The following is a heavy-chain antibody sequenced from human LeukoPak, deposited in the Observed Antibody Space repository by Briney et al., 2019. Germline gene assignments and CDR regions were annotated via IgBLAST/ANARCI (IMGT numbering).Heavy chain of an antibody. J-gene: IGHJ4*02. CDR2: INPNSGDT. V-gene: IGHV1-2*02. CDR3: ARDRSTGTPDY. CDR1: GYTFIGYY. Sequence: ASVKVSCKASGYTFIGYYMHWVRQAPGQGLEWMGWINPNSGDTNYAQKFQGRVTMTRDTSINTAYMELSRLTYDDTAVYYCARDRSTGTPDYWGQGTLVTVSS. D-gene: IGHD1-1*01.